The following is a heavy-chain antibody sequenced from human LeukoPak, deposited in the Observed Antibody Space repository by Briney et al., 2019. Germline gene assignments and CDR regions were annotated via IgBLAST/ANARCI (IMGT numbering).Heavy chain of an antibody. CDR2: IYYSGST. CDR3: ASVDYGDYLFDY. D-gene: IGHD4-17*01. Sequence: SETLSLTCTVSGGSISSGGYYWSWIRQHPEKGLEWIGYIYYSGSTYYNPSLKSRVTISVDTSKNQFSLKLSSVTAADTAVYYCASVDYGDYLFDYWGQGTLVTVSS. J-gene: IGHJ4*02. V-gene: IGHV4-31*03. CDR1: GGSISSGGYY.